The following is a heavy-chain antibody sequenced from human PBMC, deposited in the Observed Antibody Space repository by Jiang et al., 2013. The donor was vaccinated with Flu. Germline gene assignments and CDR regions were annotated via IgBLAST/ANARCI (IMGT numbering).Heavy chain of an antibody. CDR2: IPPRTGNP. J-gene: IGHJ4*02. CDR3: ARDKATVDFDY. V-gene: IGHV7-4-1*02. D-gene: IGHD4-23*01. Sequence: SVKVSCRTSGYAFTVYSINWLRQAPGQGLEWMGYIPPRTGNPTYAQDFTGRFVFSVDTSVTTAYLQISSLQIEDTAVYYCARDKATVDFDYWGQGTLVTVSS. CDR1: GYAFTVYS.